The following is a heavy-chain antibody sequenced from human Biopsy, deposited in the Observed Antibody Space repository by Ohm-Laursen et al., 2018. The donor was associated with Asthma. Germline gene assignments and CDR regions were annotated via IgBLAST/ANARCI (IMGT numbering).Heavy chain of an antibody. V-gene: IGHV4-39*01. J-gene: IGHJ4*02. CDR3: ARHWDWGSFFDY. CDR2: ISYTGSA. Sequence: SQTLSLTCTVSGSSMSSSSYYWGWIRQPPGKGLEWMGSISYTGSAYHNPSLKSRVTISVDTSKNHFSLKLSSLTAADTAVCYCARHWDWGSFFDYWGQGTPVTVSS. CDR1: GSSMSSSSYY. D-gene: IGHD7-27*01.